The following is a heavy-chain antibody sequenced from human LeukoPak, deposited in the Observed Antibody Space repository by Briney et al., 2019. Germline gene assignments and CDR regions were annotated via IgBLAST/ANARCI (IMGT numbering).Heavy chain of an antibody. CDR1: GFTFSAYG. J-gene: IGHJ3*02. CDR2: IWYDGKNK. CDR3: ASARPTSSWTAFDI. D-gene: IGHD6-13*01. Sequence: GGSLRLSCAASGFTFSAYGMHWVRQAPGRGLEWVAVIWYDGKNKYYADSVKGRFTISRDNSKNTLYLQMNSLRAEDTAVYYCASARPTSSWTAFDIWGQGTMVTVSS. V-gene: IGHV3-33*01.